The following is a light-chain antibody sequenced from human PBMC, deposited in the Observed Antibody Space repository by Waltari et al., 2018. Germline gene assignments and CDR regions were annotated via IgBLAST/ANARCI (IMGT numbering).Light chain of an antibody. V-gene: IGLV1-44*01. CDR1: TSNVENNP. J-gene: IGLJ2*01. Sequence: QSVVTQPPSASGPPGQRVAISCSGSTSNVENNPVPWYQHVPGTAPKLLIYNNDQRPSGVPDRFSGSKSDFSASLAISGLQAEDEGDYYCVSWDDSLNGEIFGGGTRLTVL. CDR2: NND. CDR3: VSWDDSLNGEI.